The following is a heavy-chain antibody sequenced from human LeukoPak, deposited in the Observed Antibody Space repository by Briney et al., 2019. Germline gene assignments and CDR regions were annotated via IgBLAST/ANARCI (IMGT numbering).Heavy chain of an antibody. D-gene: IGHD4-11*01. J-gene: IGHJ4*02. V-gene: IGHV4-39*01. Sequence: PSETLSLTCTVSGGSISSRSYYWGWIRQPPGKGLEWIGKISDSGNTYYSPSLRSRVTISIDMSKNQFSLKLSSATATDTAVYYCARRTTVTIPFGYWGQGTLVTVSS. CDR3: ARRTTVTIPFGY. CDR1: GGSISSRSYY. CDR2: ISDSGNT.